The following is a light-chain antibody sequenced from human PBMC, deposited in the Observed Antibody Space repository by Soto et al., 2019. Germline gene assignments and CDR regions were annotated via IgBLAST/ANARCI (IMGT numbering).Light chain of an antibody. J-gene: IGKJ4*01. V-gene: IGKV1-5*03. Sequence: DIQMTQSPSTLSASVGDRVTITCRASQSISSWLAWYQQKPGKAPKLLIYKASSLESGVPSRFRGSGSGTEFTLTISSLQPDDFATYYCQKYNSAPLTFGGGTKVEIK. CDR2: KAS. CDR3: QKYNSAPLT. CDR1: QSISSW.